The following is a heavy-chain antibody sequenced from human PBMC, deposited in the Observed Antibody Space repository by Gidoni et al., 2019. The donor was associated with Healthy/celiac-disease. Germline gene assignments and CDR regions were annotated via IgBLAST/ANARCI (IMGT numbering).Heavy chain of an antibody. CDR2: ISYDGSNK. V-gene: IGHV3-30-3*01. Sequence: QVQLVESGVGVVQPGRSLRLSCSASGFTFSSYAMHWVRQAPGKGLEWVAVISYDGSNKYYADSVKGRFTISRDNSKNTLYLQMNSVRAEDTAVYYCARDPKLGLDYWGQGTLVTVSS. J-gene: IGHJ4*02. D-gene: IGHD1-7*01. CDR3: ARDPKLGLDY. CDR1: GFTFSSYA.